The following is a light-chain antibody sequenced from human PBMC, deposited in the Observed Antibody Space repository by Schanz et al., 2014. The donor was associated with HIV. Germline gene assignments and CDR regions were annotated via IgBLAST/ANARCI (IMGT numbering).Light chain of an antibody. Sequence: DIVLTQSPDTLSVPPGERATLSCRASHSVSSNFFAWYQQKPGQAPRLLIFGASNRAAGIPDRFSGGESGTDFTLTISRVEPEDFAVYYCQEYGSSGYTFGQGTKLEI. J-gene: IGKJ2*01. CDR1: HSVSSNF. CDR3: QEYGSSGYT. CDR2: GAS. V-gene: IGKV3-20*01.